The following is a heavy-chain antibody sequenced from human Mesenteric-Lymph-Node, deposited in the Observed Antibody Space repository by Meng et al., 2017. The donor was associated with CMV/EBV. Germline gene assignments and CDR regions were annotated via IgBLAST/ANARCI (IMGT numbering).Heavy chain of an antibody. CDR1: GYTFTSYD. CDR2: MNPNSGNT. CDR3: ATTGGRDTAIDPGYYFDY. J-gene: IGHJ4*02. V-gene: IGHV1-8*01. D-gene: IGHD5-18*01. Sequence: ASVKVSCKASGYTFTSYDINWVRQATGQGLEWMGWMNPNSGNTGYAQKFQGRVTMTRNTSISTAYMELSSLRSEDTAVYYCATTGGRDTAIDPGYYFDYWGQGTLVTVSS.